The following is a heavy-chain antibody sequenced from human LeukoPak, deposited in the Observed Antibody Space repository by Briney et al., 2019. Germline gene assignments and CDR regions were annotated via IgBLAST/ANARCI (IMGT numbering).Heavy chain of an antibody. Sequence: PGGSLRLSCAASGFTFSSYAMSWVRQAPGKGLEWVSAISGSGGSTHYADSVKGRFTFSRDDSKNTLYLQMNGLRAEDTAVYYCTKDLRWSDYWGQGTLVTVSS. J-gene: IGHJ4*02. CDR3: TKDLRWSDY. CDR2: ISGSGGST. D-gene: IGHD4-23*01. CDR1: GFTFSSYA. V-gene: IGHV3-23*01.